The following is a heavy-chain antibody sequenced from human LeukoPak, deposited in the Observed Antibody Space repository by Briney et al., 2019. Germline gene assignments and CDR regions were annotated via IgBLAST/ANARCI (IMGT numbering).Heavy chain of an antibody. Sequence: GGSLRLSCAASGFTFSNSAMSWVRQAPGKGREWVSAITGSGGGTYYADSVKGRVTISRDNSQNTLDLQMNSLRAEDTAVYYCAKEAVEYFDYWGQGPLVTVSS. CDR1: GFTFSNSA. CDR3: AKEAVEYFDY. CDR2: ITGSGGGT. J-gene: IGHJ4*02. V-gene: IGHV3-23*01.